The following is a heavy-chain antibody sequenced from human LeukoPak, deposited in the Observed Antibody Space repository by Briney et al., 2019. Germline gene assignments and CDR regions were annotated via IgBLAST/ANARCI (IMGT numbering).Heavy chain of an antibody. Sequence: PSETLSLTCAVYGGSFSTYYWSWIRQPPGKGLEWIGEINHSGSTNYNPSLKSRVTISVDTSKNQFSLKLSSVTAADTAVYYCARRRLRYFDWLEGDYYYYYMDVWGKGTTVTISS. CDR3: ARRRLRYFDWLEGDYYYYYMDV. J-gene: IGHJ6*03. V-gene: IGHV4-34*01. D-gene: IGHD3-9*01. CDR2: INHSGST. CDR1: GGSFSTYY.